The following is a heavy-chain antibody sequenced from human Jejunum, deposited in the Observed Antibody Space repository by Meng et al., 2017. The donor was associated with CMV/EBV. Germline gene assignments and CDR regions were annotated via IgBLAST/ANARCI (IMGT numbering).Heavy chain of an antibody. Sequence: QVQVVQSGGEVKKPGASVKVSCKASGDTFTSYYIHWVRQAPGQGLEWMGKINPSGVSTSYAQKFQGRVTMTRDTSTSAVYMELSSLKSEDTAVYYCTRGGGGSGGRFDYWGQGTLVTVSS. J-gene: IGHJ4*02. CDR3: TRGGGGSGGRFDY. CDR1: GDTFTSYY. V-gene: IGHV1-46*03. CDR2: INPSGVST. D-gene: IGHD6-19*01.